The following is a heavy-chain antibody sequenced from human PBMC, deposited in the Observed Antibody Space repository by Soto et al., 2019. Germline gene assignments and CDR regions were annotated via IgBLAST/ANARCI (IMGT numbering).Heavy chain of an antibody. Sequence: SETLSLTCTVSGGSISSYYWSWIRQPPGKGLEWIGYIYYSGSTNYNPSLKSRVTISVDTSKNQFSLKLSSVTAADTAVYYCARGDYYDSSGYYPKIGDFVFGAFDISGQGTMVTVSS. CDR1: GGSISSYY. V-gene: IGHV4-59*01. CDR3: ARGDYYDSSGYYPKIGDFVFGAFDI. CDR2: IYYSGST. J-gene: IGHJ3*02. D-gene: IGHD3-22*01.